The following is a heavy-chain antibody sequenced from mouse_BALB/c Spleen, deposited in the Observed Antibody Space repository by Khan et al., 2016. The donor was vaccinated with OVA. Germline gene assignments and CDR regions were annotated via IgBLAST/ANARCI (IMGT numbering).Heavy chain of an antibody. J-gene: IGHJ4*01. CDR2: ISSGGTYT. V-gene: IGHV5-9-3*01. D-gene: IGHD2-3*01. CDR3: ARSDGYYGRGAMDY. CDR1: GFTLSRYA. Sequence: DVKLVESGGGLVKPGGSLKVSCAVSGFTLSRYAMSWVRQTPEKRLEWVATISSGGTYTYYPDSVKGRFTISRDNAENTMYLQMSSLRSEDTSRYYCARSDGYYGRGAMDYWGQGTSVTVSS.